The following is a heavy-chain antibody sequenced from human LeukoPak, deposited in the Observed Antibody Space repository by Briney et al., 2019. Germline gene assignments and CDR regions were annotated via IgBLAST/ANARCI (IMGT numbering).Heavy chain of an antibody. J-gene: IGHJ6*04. CDR1: GGSISSYY. Sequence: SETLSLTCTVSGGSISSYYWTWVRQPPGKGLEWIGYIYSSGSTNYNPSLKSRVTISVDTSKNQFSLKLSSVTAAETAVYHCAREGTYRYGYNEYHSYMDIWGKGTTVTVSS. CDR3: AREGTYRYGYNEYHSYMDI. CDR2: IYSSGST. V-gene: IGHV4-59*01. D-gene: IGHD5-18*01.